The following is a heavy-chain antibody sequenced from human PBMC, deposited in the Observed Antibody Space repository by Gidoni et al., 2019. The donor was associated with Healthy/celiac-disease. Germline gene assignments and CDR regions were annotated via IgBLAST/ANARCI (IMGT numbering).Heavy chain of an antibody. V-gene: IGHV4-34*01. CDR2: INHSGST. CDR1: GGSFSGYY. D-gene: IGHD6-19*01. CDR3: ARGHPVAGRGRFDY. Sequence: QVQLQQWGAGLLKPSETLSLTCAVDGGSFSGYYWSWIRQPPGKGLEWIGEINHSGSTNYNPSLKSRVTISVDTSKNQFSLKLSSVTAADTAVYYCARGHPVAGRGRFDYWGQGTLVTVSS. J-gene: IGHJ4*02.